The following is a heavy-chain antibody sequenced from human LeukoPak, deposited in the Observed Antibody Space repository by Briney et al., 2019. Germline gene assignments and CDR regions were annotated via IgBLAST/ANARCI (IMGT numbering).Heavy chain of an antibody. CDR1: GFTFSSYA. CDR3: AREGYRGGGSIS. CDR2: ISGSGGST. J-gene: IGHJ5*02. Sequence: GGSLRLSGEASGFTFSSYAMSWVRQAPGKGLEWVSAISGSGGSTYYADSVKGRFTISRDNSKNTLYLQMNSLRAEDTAVYYCAREGYRGGGSISWGQGSLVTVSS. V-gene: IGHV3-23*01. D-gene: IGHD3-10*01.